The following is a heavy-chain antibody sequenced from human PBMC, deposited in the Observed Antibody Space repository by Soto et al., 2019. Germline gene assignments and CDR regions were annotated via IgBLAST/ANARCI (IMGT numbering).Heavy chain of an antibody. CDR1: GFTFSSYA. Sequence: GGSLRLSCAASGFTFSSYAMSWVRQAPGKGLEWVSAISGSGGSTYYADSVKGRFTISRDNSKNTLYLQMNSLRAEDTAVYYCAKDLLRYYYDSSGSDAFDIWGQGTMVTVSS. CDR3: AKDLLRYYYDSSGSDAFDI. CDR2: ISGSGGST. V-gene: IGHV3-23*01. J-gene: IGHJ3*02. D-gene: IGHD3-22*01.